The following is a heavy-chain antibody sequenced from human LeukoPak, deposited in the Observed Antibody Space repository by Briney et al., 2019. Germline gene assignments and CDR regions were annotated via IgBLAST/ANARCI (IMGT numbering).Heavy chain of an antibody. CDR2: INHSGST. CDR1: GGSFSGYY. Sequence: ASETLSLTCAVYGGSFSGYYWSWIRQPPGKGLEWIGEINHSGSTNYNPSLKSRVTISVDKSKNQFSLNLNFVTAADTAVYYCASVKVGYWGQGTLVTVSS. D-gene: IGHD1-26*01. J-gene: IGHJ4*02. CDR3: ASVKVGY. V-gene: IGHV4-34*01.